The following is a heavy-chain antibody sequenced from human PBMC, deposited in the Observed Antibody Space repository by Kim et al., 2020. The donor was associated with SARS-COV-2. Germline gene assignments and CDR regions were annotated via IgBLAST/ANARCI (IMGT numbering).Heavy chain of an antibody. D-gene: IGHD3-22*01. Sequence: GGSLRLSCAASGFTFSSYAMHWVRQAPGKGLEWVAVISYDGSNKYYADSVKGRFTISRDNSKNTLYLQMNSLRAEDTAVYYCATDTPYYYDSSGYPTFDYWGQGTLVTVSS. CDR3: ATDTPYYYDSSGYPTFDY. V-gene: IGHV3-30*04. CDR2: ISYDGSNK. CDR1: GFTFSSYA. J-gene: IGHJ4*02.